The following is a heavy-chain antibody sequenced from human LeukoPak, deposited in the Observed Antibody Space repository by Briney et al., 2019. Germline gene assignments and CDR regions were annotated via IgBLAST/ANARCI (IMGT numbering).Heavy chain of an antibody. J-gene: IGHJ4*02. CDR1: GFTVSSYS. CDR3: ARVPGELDTAMVTADY. CDR2: ISSSSSYI. V-gene: IGHV3-21*01. Sequence: GGSLRLSCAASGFTVSSYSMNWVRQAPGKGLEWVSSISSSSSYIYYADSVKGRFTISRDNAKNSLYLQMNSLRAEDTAVYYCARVPGELDTAMVTADYWGQGTLVTVSS. D-gene: IGHD5-18*01.